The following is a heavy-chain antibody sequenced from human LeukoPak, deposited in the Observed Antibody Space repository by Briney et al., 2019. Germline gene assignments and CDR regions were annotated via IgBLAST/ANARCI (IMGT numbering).Heavy chain of an antibody. CDR3: ARDWSTAVVTATHSDY. J-gene: IGHJ4*02. Sequence: GGSLRLSCAASGFTVSSNYMSWVRQAPGKGLEWVSVIYSGGSTYYADSVKGRFTISRDNSKNTLYLQMNSLRAEDTAVYYYARDWSTAVVTATHSDYWGQGTLVTVSS. D-gene: IGHD2-21*02. CDR1: GFTVSSNY. V-gene: IGHV3-66*01. CDR2: IYSGGST.